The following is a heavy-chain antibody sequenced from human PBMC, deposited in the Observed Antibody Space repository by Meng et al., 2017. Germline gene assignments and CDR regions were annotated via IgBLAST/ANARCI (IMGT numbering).Heavy chain of an antibody. CDR2: TYYRSKWYN. CDR3: ARGVVYAISYFDY. Sequence: GPVLVKPPQPLSLNRAMTGAIASTNSAAWNWIRQSTSRGLGWLGRTYYRSKWYNDYAVSVKSRLTITPATSKNKFSLQLNSVTPEDTAVYSCARGVVYAISYFDYWGQGTLVTVSS. J-gene: IGHJ4*02. CDR1: GAIASTNSAA. D-gene: IGHD2-8*02. V-gene: IGHV6-1*02.